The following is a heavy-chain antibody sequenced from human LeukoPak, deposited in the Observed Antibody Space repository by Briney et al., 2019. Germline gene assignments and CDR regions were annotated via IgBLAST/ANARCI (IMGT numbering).Heavy chain of an antibody. V-gene: IGHV3-9*01. CDR2: ISWNGGSI. CDR3: ARDGYSSSWYGPDYYYGMDV. D-gene: IGHD6-13*01. Sequence: PGRSLRLSCEASGFTFDDYAMHWVRHAPGKGLEWVSGISWNGGSIGYADSVKGRFTISRDNAKNSLYLQMNSLRAEDTAVYYCARDGYSSSWYGPDYYYGMDVWGQGTTVTVSS. J-gene: IGHJ6*02. CDR1: GFTFDDYA.